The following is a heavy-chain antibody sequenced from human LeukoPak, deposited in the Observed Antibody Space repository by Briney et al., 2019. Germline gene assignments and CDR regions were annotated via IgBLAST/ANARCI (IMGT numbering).Heavy chain of an antibody. CDR1: GFTFSSYA. V-gene: IGHV3-23*01. Sequence: GGSLRLSCSASGFTFSSYAMSWVRQAPGKGLEWVSAISGSGGSTYYADSVKGRFTISRDNSKNTLYLQMNSLRAEDTAVYYCAKASYSSGWSTIPDFDYWGQGTLVTVSS. J-gene: IGHJ4*02. CDR2: ISGSGGST. D-gene: IGHD6-19*01. CDR3: AKASYSSGWSTIPDFDY.